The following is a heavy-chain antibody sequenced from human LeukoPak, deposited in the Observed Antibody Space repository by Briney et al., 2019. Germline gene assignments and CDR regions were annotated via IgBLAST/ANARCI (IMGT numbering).Heavy chain of an antibody. V-gene: IGHV3-23*01. CDR3: AKRGNSWDLFDY. J-gene: IGHJ4*02. CDR1: GFTFSSYV. D-gene: IGHD6-13*01. Sequence: GGSLRLSCAASGFTFSSYVMSWVRQAPGKGLEWVSNIGGSVGSMFYAAYVKGRFAISRDNSKNTLFLQMNNLRVEDTAVYYCAKRGNSWDLFDYWGQGTLVTVSS. CDR2: IGGSVGSM.